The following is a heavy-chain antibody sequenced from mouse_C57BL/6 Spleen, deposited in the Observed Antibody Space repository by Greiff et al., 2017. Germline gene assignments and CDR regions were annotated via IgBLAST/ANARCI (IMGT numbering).Heavy chain of an antibody. Sequence: QVQLQQSGAELARPGASVKLSCKASGYTFTSYGISWVKQRTGQGLEWIGEIYPRSGNTYYNEKFKGKATLTADKSSSTAYMELRSLTSEDSAVYFCARTVATVVATEFDYWGQGTTRTVSS. D-gene: IGHD1-1*01. V-gene: IGHV1-81*01. J-gene: IGHJ2*01. CDR3: ARTVATVVATEFDY. CDR1: GYTFTSYG. CDR2: IYPRSGNT.